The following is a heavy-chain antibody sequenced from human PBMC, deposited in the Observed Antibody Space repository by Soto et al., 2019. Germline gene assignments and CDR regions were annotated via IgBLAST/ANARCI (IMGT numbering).Heavy chain of an antibody. CDR1: GFTFSSYS. CDR3: GRLEGLATISYYFDY. D-gene: IGHD3-9*01. Sequence: GGSLRLSCAASGFTFSSYSMNWVRQAPGKGLEWISYSSKNLVHIYHADSMRGRFTISRDNAKNSLFLQMNSLRDEDTAVYYCGRLEGLATISYYFDYWGQGALVTVSS. V-gene: IGHV3-48*02. CDR2: SSKNLVHI. J-gene: IGHJ4*02.